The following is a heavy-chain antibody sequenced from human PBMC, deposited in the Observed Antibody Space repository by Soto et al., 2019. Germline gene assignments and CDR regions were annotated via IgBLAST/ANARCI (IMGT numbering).Heavy chain of an antibody. J-gene: IGHJ6*02. CDR2: IIPIFGTA. V-gene: IGHV1-69*13. CDR3: ARDRTAREPTAMVENYYYYGMDV. CDR1: GGTFSSYA. Sequence: SVKVSCKASGGTFSSYAISWVRQAPGQGLEWMGGIIPIFGTANYAQKFQGRVTITADESTSTAYMELSSLRSEDTAVYYCARDRTAREPTAMVENYYYYGMDVWGQGTTVTVSS. D-gene: IGHD5-18*01.